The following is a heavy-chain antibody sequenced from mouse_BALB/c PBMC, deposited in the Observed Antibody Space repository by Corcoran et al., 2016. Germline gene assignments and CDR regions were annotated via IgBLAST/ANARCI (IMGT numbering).Heavy chain of an antibody. D-gene: IGHD2-14*01. V-gene: IGHV14-3*02. CDR3: AREPTYYRYDGPFAY. Sequence: EVQLQQSGAELVKPGASVKLSCTASGFNIKDTYMHWVKQRPEQGLEWIGRIDPAHGNTKYDPKFQGKATITADTSSNTAYLQLSSLTSEDTAVYYWAREPTYYRYDGPFAYWCQWTLVTVSA. CDR2: IDPAHGNT. J-gene: IGHJ3*01. CDR1: GFNIKDTY.